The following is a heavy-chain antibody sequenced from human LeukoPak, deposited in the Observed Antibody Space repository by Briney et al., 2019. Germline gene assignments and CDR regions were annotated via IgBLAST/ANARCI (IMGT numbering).Heavy chain of an antibody. J-gene: IGHJ3*02. V-gene: IGHV3-20*04. CDR2: INWNGGST. CDR3: ARGDDDTAMVRGAFDI. CDR1: GFTFDDYG. D-gene: IGHD5-18*01. Sequence: GGSLRLSCAASGFTFDDYGMSWVRHAPGKGLEWVSGINWNGGSTAYADSVKGRFTISRDNAKNSLYLQMNSLRAEDTALYYCARGDDDTAMVRGAFDIWGQGTMVTVSS.